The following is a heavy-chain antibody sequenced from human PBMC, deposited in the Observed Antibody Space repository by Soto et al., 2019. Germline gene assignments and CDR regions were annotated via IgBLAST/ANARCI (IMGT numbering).Heavy chain of an antibody. J-gene: IGHJ6*02. V-gene: IGHV4-30-4*01. D-gene: IGHD5-12*01. CDR1: GGSISDYDYY. Sequence: QVQLQESGPGLVKPSQTLSLTCSVSGGSISDYDYYWSWIRQPPGKGLEWIGYIFYSGSTSYTPFPKRRLPAPIDTSQNRFSLNLTTATAADTAVYFCARDRRDGYNRLPYGMDVWGQGTTVTVSS. CDR3: ARDRRDGYNRLPYGMDV. CDR2: IFYSGST.